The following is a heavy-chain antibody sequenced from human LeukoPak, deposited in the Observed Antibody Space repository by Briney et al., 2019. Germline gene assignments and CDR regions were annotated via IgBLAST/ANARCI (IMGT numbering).Heavy chain of an antibody. D-gene: IGHD6-13*01. J-gene: IGHJ4*02. CDR2: INPSGGST. CDR3: ARALPLGYSSSWYYFDY. V-gene: IGHV1-46*01. Sequence: ASVKVSCKASGGTFRSYAISWVRQAPGQGLEWMGIINPSGGSTSYAQKFQGRVTMTRDTSTSTVYMELSSLRSEDTAVYYCARALPLGYSSSWYYFDYWGQGTLVTVSS. CDR1: GGTFRSYA.